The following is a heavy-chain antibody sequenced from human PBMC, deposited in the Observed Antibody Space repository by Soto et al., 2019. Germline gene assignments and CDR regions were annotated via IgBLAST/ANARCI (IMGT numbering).Heavy chain of an antibody. D-gene: IGHD6-6*01. J-gene: IGHJ4*02. V-gene: IGHV5-51*01. Sequence: GEALKISCEPSGYRVTSYWMGWVRQMPGKGLELMGIMYPGDSDTRYSPSFQGQATISADKSISTAYLQWSSLKASDTAIYYCARGNRPPTYCFDYWGQGTLVTVS. CDR3: ARGNRPPTYCFDY. CDR2: MYPGDSDT. CDR1: GYRVTSYW.